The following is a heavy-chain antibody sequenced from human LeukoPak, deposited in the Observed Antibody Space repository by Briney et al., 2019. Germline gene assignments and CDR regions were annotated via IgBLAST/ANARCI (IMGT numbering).Heavy chain of an antibody. CDR3: ARHSSSFDVDY. CDR2: IYTSGST. CDR1: GGSISGYY. D-gene: IGHD6-6*01. Sequence: SETLSLTCTVSGGSISGYYWSWIRQPPGKGLEWIGYIYTSGSTNYNPSLKSRVTISVDTSKNQFSLKLSSVTAADTAVYYCARHSSSFDVDYWGQGTLVTVSS. V-gene: IGHV4-4*09. J-gene: IGHJ4*02.